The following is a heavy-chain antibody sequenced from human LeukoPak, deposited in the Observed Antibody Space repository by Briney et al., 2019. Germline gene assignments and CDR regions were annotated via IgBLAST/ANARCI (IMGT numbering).Heavy chain of an antibody. J-gene: IGHJ6*03. D-gene: IGHD3-22*01. CDR2: IYYSGST. Sequence: SETLSLTCTVSGGSISSYYWSWIRQPPGKGLEWIGYIYYSGSTNYNPSLKSRVTISVDTSKNQFSLKLSSVTAADTAVYYCAGAYDSSGYYYYFYYYYMDVWGKGTTVTVSS. CDR3: AGAYDSSGYYYYFYYYYMDV. CDR1: GGSISSYY. V-gene: IGHV4-59*01.